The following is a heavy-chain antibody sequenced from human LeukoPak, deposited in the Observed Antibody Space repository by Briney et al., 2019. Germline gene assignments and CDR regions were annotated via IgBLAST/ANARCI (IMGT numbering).Heavy chain of an antibody. CDR1: GYGFTSYW. J-gene: IGHJ6*03. V-gene: IGHV5-51*01. CDR3: ARLETGTTFYYYYYMDV. Sequence: GEALKISCKGSGYGFTSYWIGWVRQMPGKGLEWMGIIYPGGSDTRYSPSFQGQVTISAHKSINTAYLQWSSLKASDTAMYYCARLETGTTFYYYYYMDVWGKGTTVTVSS. D-gene: IGHD1-1*01. CDR2: IYPGGSDT.